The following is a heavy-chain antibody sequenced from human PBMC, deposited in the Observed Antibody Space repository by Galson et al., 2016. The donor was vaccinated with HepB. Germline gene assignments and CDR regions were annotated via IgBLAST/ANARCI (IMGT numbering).Heavy chain of an antibody. V-gene: IGHV3-7*01. CDR2: INQDGSAE. J-gene: IGHJ3*02. CDR1: GLGISAYW. D-gene: IGHD6-19*01. Sequence: SLRLSCAASGLGISAYWMSWVRQAPGKGLEWVASINQDGSAEYYVDSAKGRFTISRDNAKTSVGLQMNSLRVEDTAMYYCVSGYTSGIWGQGTMVTVSS. CDR3: VSGYTSGI.